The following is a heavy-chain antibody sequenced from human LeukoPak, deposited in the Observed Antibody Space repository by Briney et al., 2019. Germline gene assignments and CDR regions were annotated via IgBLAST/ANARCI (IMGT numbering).Heavy chain of an antibody. Sequence: ASVKVSCKASGYTFTSYGISCVRQAPGQGLEWMGWINPNSGGTNYAQKFQGWVTMTRDTSISTAYMELSRLRSDDTAVYYCAAGGYYDSSGYSPDLYYFDYWGQGTLVTVSS. V-gene: IGHV1-2*04. D-gene: IGHD3-22*01. CDR2: INPNSGGT. CDR3: AAGGYYDSSGYSPDLYYFDY. J-gene: IGHJ4*02. CDR1: GYTFTSYG.